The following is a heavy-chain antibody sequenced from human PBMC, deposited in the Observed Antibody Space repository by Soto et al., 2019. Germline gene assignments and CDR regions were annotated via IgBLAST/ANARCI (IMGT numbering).Heavy chain of an antibody. CDR3: ARRSFWNDFSD. CDR2: IYYNGSP. J-gene: IGHJ4*02. V-gene: IGHV4-39*01. CDR1: GGSISSSSYY. Sequence: QLQLQESGPGLVKPSETLSLTCTVSGGSISSSSYYWGWIRPPPGKGLEWIGSIYYNGSPYYNPSLKSRVTISVDTSKNQVSLKLSSLTAADTAVYYCARRSFWNDFSDWGQGALVTVSS. D-gene: IGHD1-1*01.